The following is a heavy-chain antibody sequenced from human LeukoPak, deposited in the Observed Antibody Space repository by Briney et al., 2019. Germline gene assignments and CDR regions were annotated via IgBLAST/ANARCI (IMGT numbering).Heavy chain of an antibody. CDR2: IYYSGST. V-gene: IGHV4-39*01. J-gene: IGHJ5*02. Sequence: SETLSLTCTVSGGSISSSSYYWGWIRQPPGKGLEWIGSIYYSGSTYYNPSLKSRVTISVDTSKNQFSLKLSSVTSADTAVYYCAGDRFGGLFIENWFDPWGQGTLVTVSS. D-gene: IGHD3-10*01. CDR1: GGSISSSSYY. CDR3: AGDRFGGLFIENWFDP.